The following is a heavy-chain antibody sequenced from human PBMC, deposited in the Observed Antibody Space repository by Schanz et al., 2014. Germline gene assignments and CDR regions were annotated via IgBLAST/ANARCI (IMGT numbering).Heavy chain of an antibody. CDR2: IIPSLGLA. V-gene: IGHV1-69*09. D-gene: IGHD2-21*01. CDR1: GGTFSSFG. J-gene: IGHJ5*02. CDR3: ARDRLECGAECYSVEVFET. Sequence: QVQLEQSGAEVKKPGSSVKVSCKASGGTFSSFGINWVRQAPGQGLEWMGRIIPSLGLAKNEQKFQDKVTIAADTSTTAAYMELSGLRSEDTAVYYCARDRLECGAECYSVEVFETWGQGTLVIVSS.